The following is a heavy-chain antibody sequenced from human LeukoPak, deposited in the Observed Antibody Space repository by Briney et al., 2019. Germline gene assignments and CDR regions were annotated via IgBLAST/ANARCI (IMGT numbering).Heavy chain of an antibody. V-gene: IGHV1-18*01. D-gene: IGHD2-21*02. CDR3: ARDAYCGGDCYSGY. CDR1: GYTFTSYG. Sequence: ASVKVSCKASGYTFTSYGISWVRQAPGQGLEWMGWISAYNGNTNYAQKLQGRVTMTTDTSTSTAYMELRSLRSEDTAVYYCARDAYCGGDCYSGYWGQGTLVTVSS. J-gene: IGHJ4*02. CDR2: ISAYNGNT.